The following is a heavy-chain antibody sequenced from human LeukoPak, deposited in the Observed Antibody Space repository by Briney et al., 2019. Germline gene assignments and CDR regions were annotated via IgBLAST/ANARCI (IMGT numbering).Heavy chain of an antibody. CDR1: GFTFRTYW. V-gene: IGHV3-74*01. J-gene: IGHJ4*02. CDR3: ARGFYGSGTGLAN. Sequence: QSGGSLRLSCAASGFTFRTYWMHWVRQTPGKGLVWVSRINSDGSSTTYADSVKGRFTISRDNAKNTLFLQMNSLRVEDTAVYYCARGFYGSGTGLANWGQGTLVIVSS. CDR2: INSDGSST. D-gene: IGHD3-10*01.